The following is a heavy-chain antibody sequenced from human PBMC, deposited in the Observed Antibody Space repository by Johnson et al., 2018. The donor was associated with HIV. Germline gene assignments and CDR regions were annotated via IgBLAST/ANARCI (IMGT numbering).Heavy chain of an antibody. CDR2: IGTAGDT. V-gene: IGHV3-13*01. CDR1: GFTFSNYD. Sequence: VQLVESGGGVVQPGRSLRLSCAASGFTFSNYDVHWVRQATGKGLEWVSPIGTAGDTYYPGSVKGRFTISRDNAKNSLYLQMNSLRAEDTALYYCAKDNDVLQQLVVGSGDAFDIWGQGTMVTVSS. D-gene: IGHD6-13*01. CDR3: AKDNDVLQQLVVGSGDAFDI. J-gene: IGHJ3*02.